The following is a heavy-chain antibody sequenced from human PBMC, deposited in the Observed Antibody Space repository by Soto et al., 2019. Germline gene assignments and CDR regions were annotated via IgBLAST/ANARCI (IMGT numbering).Heavy chain of an antibody. V-gene: IGHV1-18*01. CDR1: GYTFTTYG. Sequence: QVQLVQSGAEVKKPGASVKVSCKASGYTFTTYGIHWVRQAPGQGLEWMGWISGYNGNTNYAQKFQGRVTMTTDTSTTTAYMDLRSLRSDDTAVYYCGRERDGTSWSSAEYLQHWGQGTPVTVSS. D-gene: IGHD6-13*01. J-gene: IGHJ1*01. CDR2: ISGYNGNT. CDR3: GRERDGTSWSSAEYLQH.